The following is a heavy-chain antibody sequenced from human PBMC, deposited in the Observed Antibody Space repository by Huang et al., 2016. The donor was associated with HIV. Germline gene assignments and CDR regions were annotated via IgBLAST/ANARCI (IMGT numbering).Heavy chain of an antibody. V-gene: IGHV3-72*01. CDR3: TGALASDTGMDV. Sequence: EVQLVESGGGLVQPGGSLRLSCAASGFTFSDHYMDWVRQAPGKGLEGVGLSRNKSRSYTTEDAASGKGRFTISSDDSETSLYLQMNSLRTEDSAVYYCTGALASDTGMDVWGQGTTVTVSS. CDR2: SRNKSRSYTT. D-gene: IGHD6-19*01. J-gene: IGHJ6*02. CDR1: GFTFSDHY.